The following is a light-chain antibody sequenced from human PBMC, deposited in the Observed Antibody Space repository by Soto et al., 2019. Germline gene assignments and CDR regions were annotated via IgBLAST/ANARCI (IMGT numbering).Light chain of an antibody. CDR1: NSDVGGYNL. J-gene: IGLJ3*02. V-gene: IGLV2-23*01. Sequence: QSALTQPASMSGSPGQSISFSCTGTNSDVGGYNLVSWYQHHPGKAPKLIIYEATKRPSGISDRFSGSKSGNTASLTISGLQAEDEADYHCCSYAGSSWVFGGGTKVTVL. CDR3: CSYAGSSWV. CDR2: EAT.